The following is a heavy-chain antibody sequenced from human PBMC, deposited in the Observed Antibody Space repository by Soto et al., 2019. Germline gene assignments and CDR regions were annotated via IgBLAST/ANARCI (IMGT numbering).Heavy chain of an antibody. CDR3: AKEGSSSWFAP. V-gene: IGHV4-59*01. D-gene: IGHD6-6*01. Sequence: SETLSLTCTVSGGSMVNYYWSRIRQPPGKGLEWLGYIYSGGSTNYNPSLKSRVTISVDTSKNQFSLRLSSVTAADTAVYYCAKEGSSSWFAPWGQGTLVTVSS. CDR1: GGSMVNYY. J-gene: IGHJ5*02. CDR2: IYSGGST.